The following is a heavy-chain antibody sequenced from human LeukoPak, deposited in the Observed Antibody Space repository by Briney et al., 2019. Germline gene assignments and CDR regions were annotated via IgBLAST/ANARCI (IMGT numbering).Heavy chain of an antibody. D-gene: IGHD3-10*01. CDR2: ISGSGGST. CDR3: AKPTPGDTVRGVIIEYYYGMDV. V-gene: IGHV3-23*01. CDR1: GFTFSSYA. J-gene: IGHJ6*04. Sequence: PGGSLRLSCAASGFTFSSYATSWVRQAPGKGLEWVSAISGSGGSTYYADSVKGRFTISRDNSKNTLYLQMNSLRAEDTAVYYCAKPTPGDTVRGVIIEYYYGMDVWGKGTTVTVSS.